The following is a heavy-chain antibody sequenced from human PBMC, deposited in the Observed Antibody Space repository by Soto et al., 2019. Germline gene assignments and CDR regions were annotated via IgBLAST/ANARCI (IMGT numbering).Heavy chain of an antibody. Sequence: QVQLVQSGAEVKKPGASVKVSCKASGYTFTSYGISWVRQAPGQGPEWMGWISAYNGNTNYAQKLQGRVTMTPDKSTNTGQTALSQLRSDDTAVYYCARAIEVADGCDYRGQGTLVTVS. CDR3: ARAIEVADGCDY. CDR2: ISAYNGNT. CDR1: GYTFTSYG. D-gene: IGHD2-15*01. J-gene: IGHJ4*02. V-gene: IGHV1-18*01.